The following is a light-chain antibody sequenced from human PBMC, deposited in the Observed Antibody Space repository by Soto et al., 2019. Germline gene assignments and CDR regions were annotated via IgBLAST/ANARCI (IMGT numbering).Light chain of an antibody. CDR2: GAS. CDR1: QSVSSN. V-gene: IGKV3-15*01. Sequence: EIVMTQSPATLSVSPRERATLSCRASQSVSSNFAWYQQKPGQAPRPLIYGASTRATGIPARFSGSGSGTEFTLTISSLQSEDFAVYYCQQYNNWPPTFGQGTRLEIK. J-gene: IGKJ5*01. CDR3: QQYNNWPPT.